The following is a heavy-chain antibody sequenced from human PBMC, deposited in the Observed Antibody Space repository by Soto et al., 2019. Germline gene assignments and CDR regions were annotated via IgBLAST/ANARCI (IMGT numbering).Heavy chain of an antibody. CDR2: ISYDASAS. D-gene: IGHD3-22*01. CDR3: VRDYNDGSGRFDY. Sequence: QVQLVESGGGVVQPGTSLRLSCAASGITFSAYAMHWVRQAPGKGLEWVARISYDASASSNADSVKGRFTISRDNSRSTLDVQMNSLRTEYTATYYCVRDYNDGSGRFDYWGQGALVTVSS. V-gene: IGHV3-30-3*01. CDR1: GITFSAYA. J-gene: IGHJ4*02.